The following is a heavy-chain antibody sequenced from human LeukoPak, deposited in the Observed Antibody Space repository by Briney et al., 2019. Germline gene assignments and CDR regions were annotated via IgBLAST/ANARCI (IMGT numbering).Heavy chain of an antibody. D-gene: IGHD2-2*01. V-gene: IGHV1-69*04. CDR3: ASHIDCSSTSCYDDAFDI. Sequence: GASVKVSCKASGYTFTSYGISWVRQAPGQGLEWMGRIIPILGIANYAQKFQGRVTITADKSTSTAYMELSSLRSEDTAVYYCASHIDCSSTSCYDDAFDIWGQGTMVTVSS. CDR1: GYTFTSYG. CDR2: IIPILGIA. J-gene: IGHJ3*02.